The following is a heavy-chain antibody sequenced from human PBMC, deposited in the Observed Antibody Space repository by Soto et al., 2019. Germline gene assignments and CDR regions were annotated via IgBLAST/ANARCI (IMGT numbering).Heavy chain of an antibody. J-gene: IGHJ4*02. CDR2: ISAYNGNT. CDR1: GYTCTSYG. V-gene: IGHV1-18*01. D-gene: IGHD2-15*01. Sequence: QVPLVQSGAEVKKPGASVKVSCKASGYTCTSYGISWVRQAPGQGLEWMGWISAYNGNTNYAQKLQGRVTMTPDTSTSTAYMELRSLRSEDTAVYYCARMLRYCSGGSCSPVWGRGTLVTVSS. CDR3: ARMLRYCSGGSCSPV.